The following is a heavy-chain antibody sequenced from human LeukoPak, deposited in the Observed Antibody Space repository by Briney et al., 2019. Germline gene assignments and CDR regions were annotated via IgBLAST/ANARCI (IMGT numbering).Heavy chain of an antibody. J-gene: IGHJ4*02. V-gene: IGHV1-24*01. D-gene: IGHD3-22*01. Sequence: ASVKVSCKVSGYTLTELSMHWVRQAPGKGLEWMGGFDPEDGETIYAQKFQGRVTMTENTSTDTAYMELSSLRSEDTAVYYCATPYYDSSGYYPSFYYFDYWGQGTLVTVSS. CDR2: FDPEDGET. CDR3: ATPYYDSSGYYPSFYYFDY. CDR1: GYTLTELS.